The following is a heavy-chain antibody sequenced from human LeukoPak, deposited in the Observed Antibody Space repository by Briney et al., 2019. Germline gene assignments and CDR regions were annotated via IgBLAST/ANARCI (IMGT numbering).Heavy chain of an antibody. J-gene: IGHJ4*02. Sequence: GGSLRLSCAASGFTFSDYWMTWVRQAPGKGLQWVANIKDDGSESYYVDSVKGGFTISRDNAKNSLYLQMNSLRAEDTAVYYCAKDAAVGSSGYYYVPPLYYFHYWGQGTLVTVSS. CDR3: AKDAAVGSSGYYYVPPLYYFHY. D-gene: IGHD3-22*01. V-gene: IGHV3-7*01. CDR1: GFTFSDYW. CDR2: IKDDGSES.